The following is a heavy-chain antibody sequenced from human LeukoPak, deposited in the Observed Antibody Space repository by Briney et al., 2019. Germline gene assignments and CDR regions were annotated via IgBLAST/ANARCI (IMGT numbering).Heavy chain of an antibody. CDR2: IYYSGST. CDR1: GGSISSSSYY. CDR3: ARAYYYDSSGYLDY. D-gene: IGHD3-22*01. J-gene: IGHJ4*02. V-gene: IGHV4-39*07. Sequence: SETLSLTCTVSGGSISSSSYYWGWIRQPPGKGLEWIGSIYYSGSTYYNPSLKSRFTISVDTSKNQFSLKLSSVTAADTAVYYCARAYYYDSSGYLDYWGQGTLVTVSS.